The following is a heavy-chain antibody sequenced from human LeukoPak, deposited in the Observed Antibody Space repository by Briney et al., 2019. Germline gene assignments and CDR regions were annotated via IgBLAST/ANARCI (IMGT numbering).Heavy chain of an antibody. D-gene: IGHD6-13*01. CDR3: ARERYSSSWYIDY. CDR1: GGSISSDY. J-gene: IGHJ4*02. V-gene: IGHV4-59*01. CDR2: IFYSGST. Sequence: SETLSLTCTVSGGSISSDYWCWIRQPPGEGLEWIGYIFYSGSTNYNPSLKSRVTISVDTPKNQFSLKLGSVTAADTAVYYCARERYSSSWYIDYWGQGTLVTVSS.